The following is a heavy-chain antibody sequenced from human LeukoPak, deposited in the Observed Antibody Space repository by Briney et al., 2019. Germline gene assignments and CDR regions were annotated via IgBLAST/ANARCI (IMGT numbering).Heavy chain of an antibody. CDR3: AKDGKVGLYYFDY. J-gene: IGHJ4*02. CDR2: ISWEGGNT. CDR1: GFTFYDHT. V-gene: IGHV3-43*01. Sequence: GGSLRLSCATSGFTFYDHTMHCVRDAPGKGLEWVSFISWEGGNTYYADCVKGRFSISRDNSKNSLSLQINSLRTEDTALYYCAKDGKVGLYYFDYWGQGTLVTVSS. D-gene: IGHD1-26*01.